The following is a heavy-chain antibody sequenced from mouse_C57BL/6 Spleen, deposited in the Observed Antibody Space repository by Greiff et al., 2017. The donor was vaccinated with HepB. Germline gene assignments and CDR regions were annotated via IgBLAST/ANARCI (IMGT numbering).Heavy chain of an antibody. Sequence: DVKLQESGAELVRPGASVKLSCTASGFNTKDYYMHWVKQRPEQGLEWIGRIDPEDGDTEYAPKFQGKATMTADTSSNTAYLQLSSLTSEDTAVYYCTTYRGDWYFDVWGTGTTVTVSS. CDR1: GFNTKDYY. CDR2: IDPEDGDT. V-gene: IGHV14-1*01. J-gene: IGHJ1*03. CDR3: TTYRGDWYFDV.